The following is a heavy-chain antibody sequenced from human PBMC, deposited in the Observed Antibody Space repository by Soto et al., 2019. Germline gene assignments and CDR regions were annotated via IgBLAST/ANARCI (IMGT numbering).Heavy chain of an antibody. D-gene: IGHD3-10*01. Sequence: QITLKESGPPLVKPAQTLTLTCTVSGFSLSTSGEGVVWIRQPPGKALEWLALIYWDDDKRYSPSLKSRLTNTKDTSKNQVVLTMTNMDPVDTATYYCAHRLRNDGSFDYWGQGTLVTVSS. V-gene: IGHV2-5*02. CDR2: IYWDDDK. CDR3: AHRLRNDGSFDY. J-gene: IGHJ4*02. CDR1: GFSLSTSGEG.